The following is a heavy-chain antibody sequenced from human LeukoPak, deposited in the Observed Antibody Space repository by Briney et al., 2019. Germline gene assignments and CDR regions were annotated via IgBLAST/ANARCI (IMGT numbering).Heavy chain of an antibody. V-gene: IGHV4-59*01. CDR3: AGGYYDVLTGLSWFDP. D-gene: IGHD3-9*01. Sequence: SETLSLTCTVSGGSFSSYYWSWIRQPPGKGLEWIGYIYYSGSTNYNPSLKSRVTISVDTSKNQFSLKLRSVTAADTAVYYCAGGYYDVLTGLSWFDPWGQGTLVTVSS. J-gene: IGHJ5*02. CDR2: IYYSGST. CDR1: GGSFSSYY.